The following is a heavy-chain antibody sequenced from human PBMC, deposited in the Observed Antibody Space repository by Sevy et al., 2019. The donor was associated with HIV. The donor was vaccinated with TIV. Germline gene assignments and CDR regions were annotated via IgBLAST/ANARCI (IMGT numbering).Heavy chain of an antibody. J-gene: IGHJ6*02. CDR3: ARDYYGDYLTGTYYGMDV. CDR2: ISSSSSTI. D-gene: IGHD4-17*01. Sequence: GGSLRLSCAASAFTFSSYSMNWVRQAPGKGLEWVSYISSSSSTIYYADSVKGRFTISRDNAKNSLYLQMNSLRDEDTAVYYCARDYYGDYLTGTYYGMDVWGQGTTVTVSS. CDR1: AFTFSSYS. V-gene: IGHV3-48*02.